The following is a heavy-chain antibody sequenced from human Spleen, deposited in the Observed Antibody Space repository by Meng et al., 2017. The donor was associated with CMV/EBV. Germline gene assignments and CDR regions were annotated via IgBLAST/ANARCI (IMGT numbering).Heavy chain of an antibody. D-gene: IGHD2-2*02. CDR1: SYD. Sequence: SYDWSWIRQPPGKGLEWIGEINHSGSTNYNPSLKSRVTISVDTSKNQFSLKLSSVTAADTAVYYCARALVVVVPAAIRGYNWFDPWGQGTLVTVSS. J-gene: IGHJ5*02. CDR3: ARALVVVVPAAIRGYNWFDP. CDR2: INHSGST. V-gene: IGHV4-34*01.